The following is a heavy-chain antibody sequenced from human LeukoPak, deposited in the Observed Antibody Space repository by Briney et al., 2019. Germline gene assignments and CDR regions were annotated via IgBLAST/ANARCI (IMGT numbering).Heavy chain of an antibody. CDR2: IYTSGSI. J-gene: IGHJ6*04. Sequence: PSETLSLTCTVSGGSISSYYWSWIRQPAGKGLEWIGRIYTSGSITYNPSLKSRVSMSVDTSKNQFSLKLSSVTAADTAVYYCARGYYYGSGSYGMDVWGKGTTVTISS. CDR3: ARGYYYGSGSYGMDV. CDR1: GGSISSYY. V-gene: IGHV4-4*07. D-gene: IGHD3-10*01.